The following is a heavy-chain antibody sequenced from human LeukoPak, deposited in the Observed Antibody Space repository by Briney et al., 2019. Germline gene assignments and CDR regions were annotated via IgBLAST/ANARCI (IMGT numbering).Heavy chain of an antibody. Sequence: GGSLRLFCAASGFIFNNYGLIWVRQAPGKGLEWVSAISNDGGGTNYADFVKGRFTISRDNSKNTLFRQMNSLRAEDTALYYCAKGSSGYFVDLWGQGTLVTVSS. J-gene: IGHJ5*02. CDR2: ISNDGGGT. V-gene: IGHV3-23*01. D-gene: IGHD3-22*01. CDR3: AKGSSGYFVDL. CDR1: GFIFNNYG.